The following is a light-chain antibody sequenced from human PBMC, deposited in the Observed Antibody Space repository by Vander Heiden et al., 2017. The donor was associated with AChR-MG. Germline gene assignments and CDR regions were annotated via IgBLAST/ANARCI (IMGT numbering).Light chain of an antibody. V-gene: IGLV2-14*01. Sequence: QSALTQPASVSGSPGESITISCTGTRGDGRAYDSVPWYEYNPVNAPNLLIYDVSNRPLVVSDRFSGSNSDTTASLTISGLRAEDEADYYCCSYSNTIALVFGRGTRVTVL. J-gene: IGLJ1*01. CDR1: RGDGRAYDS. CDR2: DVS. CDR3: CSYSNTIALV.